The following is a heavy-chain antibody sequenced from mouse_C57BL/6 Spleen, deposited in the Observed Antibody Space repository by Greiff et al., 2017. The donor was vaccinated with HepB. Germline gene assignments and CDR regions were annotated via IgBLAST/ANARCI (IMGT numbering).Heavy chain of an antibody. D-gene: IGHD1-1*01. J-gene: IGHJ2*01. CDR3: ASSLYYYGSPYFDY. CDR2: IDPEAGET. CDR1: GFNIKDYY. Sequence: VQLKQSGAELVKPGASVKLSCTASGFNIKDYYMHWVKQRTEQGLEWIGRIDPEAGETKYAPKFQGKATITADTSSNTAYLQLSSLTSEDTAVYYCASSLYYYGSPYFDYGGQGTTLTVSS. V-gene: IGHV14-2*01.